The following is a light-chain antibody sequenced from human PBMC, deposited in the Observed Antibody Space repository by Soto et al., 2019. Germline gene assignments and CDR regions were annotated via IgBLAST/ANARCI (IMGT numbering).Light chain of an antibody. CDR2: GAS. Sequence: EIVLTQSPGTLSLSPGERATLSCRASQSVRSSYLAWYQQKPGQAPRLLIYGASTRATGMPDRFSGSGSGTDFTLTISRLEPEDFAVYYCQQYGSSHLSFGGGTKVEIK. CDR3: QQYGSSHLS. J-gene: IGKJ4*01. CDR1: QSVRSSY. V-gene: IGKV3-20*01.